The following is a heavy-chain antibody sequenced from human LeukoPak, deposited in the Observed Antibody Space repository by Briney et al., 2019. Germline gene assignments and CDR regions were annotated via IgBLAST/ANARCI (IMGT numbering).Heavy chain of an antibody. CDR2: IRYDGSNK. CDR3: ATPQSPDYDFWSGYPTDY. V-gene: IGHV3-30*02. D-gene: IGHD3-3*01. J-gene: IGHJ4*02. CDR1: GFTFSSYG. Sequence: PGGSLRLPCAASGFTFSSYGMHWVRQAPGKGLEWVAFIRYDGSNKYYADSVKGRFTISRDNSKNTLYLQMNSLRAEDTAVYYCATPQSPDYDFWSGYPTDYWGQGTLVTVSS.